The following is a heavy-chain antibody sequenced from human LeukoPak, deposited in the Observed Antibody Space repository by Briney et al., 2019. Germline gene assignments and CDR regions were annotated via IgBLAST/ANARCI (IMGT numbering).Heavy chain of an antibody. V-gene: IGHV4-30-4*01. D-gene: IGHD3-10*01. Sequence: SETLSLTCTVSGGSISSGDYYWSWIRRPPGKGLEWIGYIYYSGSTYYNPSLKSRVTISVDTSKNQFSLKLSSVTAADTAVYYCARVWFGELSIDYWGQGTLVTVSS. CDR1: GGSISSGDYY. CDR3: ARVWFGELSIDY. J-gene: IGHJ4*02. CDR2: IYYSGST.